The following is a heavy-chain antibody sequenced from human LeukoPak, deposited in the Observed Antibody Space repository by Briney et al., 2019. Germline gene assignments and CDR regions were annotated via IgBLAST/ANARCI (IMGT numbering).Heavy chain of an antibody. CDR3: ANPYRDTAMGPLDY. J-gene: IGHJ4*02. V-gene: IGHV3-30*18. D-gene: IGHD5-18*01. Sequence: GGSLRLSCAASGFTFSSYGMHWVRQAPGKGLEWVAVISYDGSNKYYADSVKGRFTISRDNSKNTLYLQMSSLRAEDTAVYYCANPYRDTAMGPLDYWGQGTLVTVSS. CDR2: ISYDGSNK. CDR1: GFTFSSYG.